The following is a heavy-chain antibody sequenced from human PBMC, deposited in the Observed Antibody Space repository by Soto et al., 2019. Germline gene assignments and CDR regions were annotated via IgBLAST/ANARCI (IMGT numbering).Heavy chain of an antibody. J-gene: IGHJ6*04. Sequence: GGSLRLSCAASGFTFSSYAMHWVRQAPGKGLEWVAVISYDGSNKYYADSVKGRFTISRDNSKNTLYLQMNSLRAEDTAVYYCARDGGYDFWSGPDDYYYYGMDVWGTGTTV. D-gene: IGHD3-3*01. V-gene: IGHV3-30-3*01. CDR3: ARDGGYDFWSGPDDYYYYGMDV. CDR1: GFTFSSYA. CDR2: ISYDGSNK.